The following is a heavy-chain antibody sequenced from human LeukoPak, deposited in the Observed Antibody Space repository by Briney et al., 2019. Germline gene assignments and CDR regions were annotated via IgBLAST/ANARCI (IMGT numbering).Heavy chain of an antibody. CDR2: MKPHSGDT. Sequence: GASVTVSCKASGYTFTSYDINWARQATGQGLEWMGWMKPHSGDTGYAQRFQGRVTMTRDTSTNTAYLELTSLISEDTAVYYCARYCSGNGCFPSSAAFDFWGQGTMVTVSS. CDR1: GYTFTSYD. D-gene: IGHD2-15*01. V-gene: IGHV1-8*01. CDR3: ARYCSGNGCFPSSAAFDF. J-gene: IGHJ3*01.